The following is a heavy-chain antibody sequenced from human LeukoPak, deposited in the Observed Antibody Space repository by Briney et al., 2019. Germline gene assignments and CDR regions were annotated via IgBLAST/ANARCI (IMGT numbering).Heavy chain of an antibody. Sequence: GASVKVSCKASGYTFTSYGISWVRQAPGQGPEWMGWISAYNGNTNYAQKLQGRVTMTTDTSTSTAYMELRSLRSDDTAVYYCARDITGTHYYYYYYMDVWGKGTTVTVSS. D-gene: IGHD1-20*01. J-gene: IGHJ6*03. V-gene: IGHV1-18*01. CDR2: ISAYNGNT. CDR1: GYTFTSYG. CDR3: ARDITGTHYYYYYYMDV.